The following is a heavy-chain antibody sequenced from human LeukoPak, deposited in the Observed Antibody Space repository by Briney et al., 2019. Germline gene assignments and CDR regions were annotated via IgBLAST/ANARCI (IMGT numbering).Heavy chain of an antibody. CDR1: GGTFSSYA. CDR3: ARDADNWNYGNWFDP. Sequence: GASVKVSCKASGGTFSSYAISWVRQAPGQGLEWMGGIIPIFGTANYAQKFQGRVTITADKSTSTAYMELSSLRSEDTAVYYCARDADNWNYGNWFDPWGQGTLVTVSS. D-gene: IGHD1-7*01. CDR2: IIPIFGTA. V-gene: IGHV1-69*06. J-gene: IGHJ5*02.